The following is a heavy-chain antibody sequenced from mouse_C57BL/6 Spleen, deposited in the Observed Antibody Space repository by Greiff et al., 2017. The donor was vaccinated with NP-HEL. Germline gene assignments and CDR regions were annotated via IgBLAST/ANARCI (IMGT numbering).Heavy chain of an antibody. D-gene: IGHD2-5*01. Sequence: VQLKQSGPELVKPGASVKISCKASGYSFTDYNMNWVKQSNGKSLEWIGVINPNYGTTSYNQQFKGKATLTVDQSSSTAYMQLNSLTSEDAAVYYCARATSLVSNPFAYWGQGTLVTVSA. J-gene: IGHJ3*01. CDR1: GYSFTDYN. CDR2: INPNYGTT. CDR3: ARATSLVSNPFAY. V-gene: IGHV1-39*01.